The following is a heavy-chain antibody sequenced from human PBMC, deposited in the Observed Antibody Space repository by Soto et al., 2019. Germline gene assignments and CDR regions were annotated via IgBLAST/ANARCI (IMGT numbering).Heavy chain of an antibody. CDR2: IYYSGST. J-gene: IGHJ6*02. Sequence: SETLSLTCTVSGGSISSGDYYWSWIRQPPGKGLEWIGYIYYSGSTYYNPSLKSRVTISVDTSKNQSSLKLSSVTAADTAVYYCATESSAAASEDYYYGMDVWGQGTTVTVSS. V-gene: IGHV4-30-4*01. CDR1: GGSISSGDYY. CDR3: ATESSAAASEDYYYGMDV. D-gene: IGHD6-13*01.